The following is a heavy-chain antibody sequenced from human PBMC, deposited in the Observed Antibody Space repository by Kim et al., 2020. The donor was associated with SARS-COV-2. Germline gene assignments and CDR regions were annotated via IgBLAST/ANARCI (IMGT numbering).Heavy chain of an antibody. CDR3: AKDRSNGDYYYYGMDV. CDR2: ISGSGGST. J-gene: IGHJ6*02. Sequence: GGSLRLSCAASGFTFSSYAMSWVRQAPGKGLEWVSAISGSGGSTYYADSVKGRVTISRDNSKNTLYLQMNSLRAEDTAVYYCAKDRSNGDYYYYGMDVWGQGTTVTVSS. D-gene: IGHD4-17*01. CDR1: GFTFSSYA. V-gene: IGHV3-23*01.